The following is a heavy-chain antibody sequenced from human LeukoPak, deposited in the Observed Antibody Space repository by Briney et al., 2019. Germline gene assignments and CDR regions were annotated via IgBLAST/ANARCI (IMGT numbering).Heavy chain of an antibody. Sequence: PSGTLSLTCAVSGGSVSSSNWWSWVRRPPGKGLEWIGEIYHSGSTNYNPSLKSRVTISVDKSKNQFSLKLSSVTAADTAVYYCAWAPTSTKDDTAMENWGQGTLVTVSS. CDR1: GGSVSSSNW. D-gene: IGHD5-18*01. CDR2: IYHSGST. V-gene: IGHV4-4*02. CDR3: AWAPTSTKDDTAMEN. J-gene: IGHJ4*02.